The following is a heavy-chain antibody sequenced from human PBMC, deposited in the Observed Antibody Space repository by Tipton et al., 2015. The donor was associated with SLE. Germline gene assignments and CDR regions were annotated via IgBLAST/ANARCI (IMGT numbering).Heavy chain of an antibody. CDR2: INQDGSEK. CDR3: ARGSDYYAEGLY. D-gene: IGHD3-10*01. CDR1: GFTFSRHW. J-gene: IGHJ4*02. V-gene: IGHV3-7*01. Sequence: SGFTFSRHWMTWVRQAPGKGLEWVANINQDGSEKYYVDSVKGRFTISRDNAKDSLDLQMNILRAEDTAVYYCARGSDYYAEGLYWCQGSLVAVSS.